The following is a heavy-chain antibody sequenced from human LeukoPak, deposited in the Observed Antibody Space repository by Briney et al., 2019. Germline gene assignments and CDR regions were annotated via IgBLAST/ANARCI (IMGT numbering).Heavy chain of an antibody. CDR1: GYSFTSYW. D-gene: IGHD3-16*01. CDR2: IHPGDSDA. J-gene: IGHJ6*02. CDR3: ARRPWGYDFGMDV. Sequence: GESLKISCKGSGYSFTSYWIDWVRQMPGKGLEWMGTIHPGDSDARYSPSFQGQVTISADKSITTAYLQWHSLEASATAMYYCARRPWGYDFGMDVWGQGTTVIVSS. V-gene: IGHV5-51*01.